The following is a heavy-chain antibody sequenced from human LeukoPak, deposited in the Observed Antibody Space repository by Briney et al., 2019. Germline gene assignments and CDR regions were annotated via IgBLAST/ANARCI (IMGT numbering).Heavy chain of an antibody. CDR1: GYTFTSYG. CDR2: ISAYNGNT. D-gene: IGHD5-12*01. J-gene: IGHJ6*03. CDR3: ARDPAIVATRDYYYMDV. V-gene: IGHV1-18*01. Sequence: GASVKVSCKASGYTFTSYGITWVRQAPGQGLEWMGWISAYNGNTNYAEKLQGRVTMTTDTSTSTAYMELRSLRSDDTAVYYCARDPAIVATRDYYYMDVWGKGTTVTVSS.